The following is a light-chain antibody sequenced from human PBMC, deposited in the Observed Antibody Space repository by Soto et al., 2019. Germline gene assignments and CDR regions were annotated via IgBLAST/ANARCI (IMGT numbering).Light chain of an antibody. CDR3: SSTRVTTTDVV. J-gene: IGLJ2*01. V-gene: IGLV2-14*01. Sequence: QSALTQPASVSGSPGQSITISCTGTSSDVGGHNYVSWYQQHPGKAPKLVIFDVSHRPSGISTRFSGSKSGYTASLTISGLQAEDEADYYCSSTRVTTTDVVFGGGTKLTVL. CDR2: DVS. CDR1: SSDVGGHNY.